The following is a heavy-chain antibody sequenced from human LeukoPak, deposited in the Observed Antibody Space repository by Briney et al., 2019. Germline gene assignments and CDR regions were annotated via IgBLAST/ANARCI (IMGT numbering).Heavy chain of an antibody. V-gene: IGHV3-23*01. CDR2: FSASDGSR. Sequence: PGGSLRLSCEASGFSFSSYGMSWVRQAPGEGLEWVSGFSASDGSRYYADSVKGRFTISRDNSKNTLYVQMNSLRAEDTAVYYCARGYYGGNSDRSFDYWGQGTLVTVSS. CDR1: GFSFSSYG. CDR3: ARGYYGGNSDRSFDY. D-gene: IGHD4-23*01. J-gene: IGHJ4*02.